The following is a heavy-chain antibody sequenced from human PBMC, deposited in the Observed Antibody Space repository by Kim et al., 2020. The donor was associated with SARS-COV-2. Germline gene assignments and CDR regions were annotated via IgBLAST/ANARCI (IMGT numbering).Heavy chain of an antibody. Sequence: SETLSLTCTVSGGSISHYHWSWIRQPPGKGLEWIGSIYYNGSPTYNPSLKSRVTVSVDTSKNHFSLKLRSVTAADTAVYYCAREALVGISARPGSLDSWG. D-gene: IGHD6-6*01. J-gene: IGHJ5*01. CDR3: AREALVGISARPGSLDS. CDR2: IYYNGSP. V-gene: IGHV4-59*13. CDR1: GGSISHYH.